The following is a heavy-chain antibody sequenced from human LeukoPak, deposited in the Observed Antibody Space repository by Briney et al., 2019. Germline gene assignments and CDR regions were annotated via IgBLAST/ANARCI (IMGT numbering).Heavy chain of an antibody. CDR1: GGSFSGYY. J-gene: IGHJ4*02. CDR2: VNHSGST. D-gene: IGHD3-10*01. CDR3: ATYGSGSYYKRGRYFDY. V-gene: IGHV4-34*01. Sequence: SETLSLTCAVYGGSFSGYYWSWIRQPPGKGLEWIGEVNHSGSTNYNPSLKSRVTISVDTSKNQFSLKLSSVTAADTAVYYCATYGSGSYYKRGRYFDYWGQGTLVTVSS.